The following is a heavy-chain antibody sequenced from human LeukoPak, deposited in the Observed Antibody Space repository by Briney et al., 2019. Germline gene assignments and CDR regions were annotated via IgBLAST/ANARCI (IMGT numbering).Heavy chain of an antibody. CDR2: MIPIFGTA. J-gene: IGHJ3*02. V-gene: IGHV1-69*05. CDR1: GGTFSSYA. Sequence: SXXVSCKASGGTFSSYAISWVGQAPGQGLEWMGRMIPIFGTANYAQKFQGRVTINTDEYKRTNYMEVSSLRSEDTAVYYCAQKYYYDSSGSIPPAFDIWGQGTMVTVSS. D-gene: IGHD3-22*01. CDR3: AQKYYYDSSGSIPPAFDI.